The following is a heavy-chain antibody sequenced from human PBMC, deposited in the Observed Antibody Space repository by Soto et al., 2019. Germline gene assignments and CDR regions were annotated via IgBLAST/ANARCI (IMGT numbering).Heavy chain of an antibody. J-gene: IGHJ4*02. CDR2: ISGSGGGT. CDR1: GFTFSTYA. CDR3: AQVVDVSGTDC. V-gene: IGHV3-23*01. D-gene: IGHD3-10*01. Sequence: QLLESGGGLVQPGGSLRLSCAASGFTFSTYAMTWVRQAPGKGLEWVSSISGSGGGTYYADSVKGRFTISRDNSKATPCLQLNSLRGEDTAVYYCAQVVDVSGTDCWGPGPLGTVSS.